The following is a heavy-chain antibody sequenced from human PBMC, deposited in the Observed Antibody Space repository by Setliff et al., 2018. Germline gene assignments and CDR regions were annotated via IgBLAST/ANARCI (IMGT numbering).Heavy chain of an antibody. D-gene: IGHD2-15*01. CDR1: GYTFAKYG. Sequence: GASVKVSCKAFGYTFAKYGTSWVRQAPGQGLEWMGWISAYNGYIIYEQKFQGRVTMTTDTSTSTAYMELRSLRSDDTAVYYCARDRPEVVIDAARALFDYWGQGALVTVS. J-gene: IGHJ4*02. V-gene: IGHV1-18*01. CDR2: ISAYNGYI. CDR3: ARDRPEVVIDAARALFDY.